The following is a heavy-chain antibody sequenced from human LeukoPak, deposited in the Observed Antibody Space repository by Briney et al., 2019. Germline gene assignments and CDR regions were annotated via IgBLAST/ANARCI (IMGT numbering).Heavy chain of an antibody. Sequence: PGGSLRLSCAASGFTFSNYGMHWVRQAPGKGLEWVAVIWYDGSNKYYAESVKGRFTISRDNAKNSLYLQMNSLRAEDTAVYYCARDRIDATVTTIDFDYWGQGTLVTVSS. CDR1: GFTFSNYG. D-gene: IGHD4-17*01. CDR2: IWYDGSNK. V-gene: IGHV3-33*01. CDR3: ARDRIDATVTTIDFDY. J-gene: IGHJ4*02.